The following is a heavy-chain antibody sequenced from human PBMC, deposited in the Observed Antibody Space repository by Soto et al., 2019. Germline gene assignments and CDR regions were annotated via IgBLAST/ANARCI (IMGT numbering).Heavy chain of an antibody. Sequence: DVQLVESGGGLVQPGRSLRLSCAASGFTFDDYAMHWVRQAPGKGLEWVSGISWNSGSIGYADSVKGRFTISRDNAKNSLYLQMNSLRAEDTALYYCAKDRYGDIHDWFDPWGQGTLVTVSS. CDR2: ISWNSGSI. D-gene: IGHD4-17*01. CDR3: AKDRYGDIHDWFDP. V-gene: IGHV3-9*01. J-gene: IGHJ5*02. CDR1: GFTFDDYA.